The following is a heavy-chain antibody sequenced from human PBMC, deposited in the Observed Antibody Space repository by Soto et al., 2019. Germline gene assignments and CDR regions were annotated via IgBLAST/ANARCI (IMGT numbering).Heavy chain of an antibody. Sequence: SETLSLTCAVSGGSISSTNWWSWVRQPPGKGLEWIGEIYHSGSTNYNPSLKSRVTISVDKSKNQFSLKLSSVTAADTAVYYCACIFSGGYGYGFYYYGMDVWGQGTTVTVSS. J-gene: IGHJ6*02. V-gene: IGHV4-4*02. CDR3: ACIFSGGYGYGFYYYGMDV. CDR1: GGSISSTNW. CDR2: IYHSGST. D-gene: IGHD5-18*01.